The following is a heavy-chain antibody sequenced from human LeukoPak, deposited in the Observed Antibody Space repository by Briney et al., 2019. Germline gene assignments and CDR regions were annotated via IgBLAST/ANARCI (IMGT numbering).Heavy chain of an antibody. CDR2: FSGSFVGT. D-gene: IGHD6-19*01. Sequence: GGSLRLSCAASGFTFTSYAMSWVRQAPGKGLEWVSTFSGSFVGTYYADSVKGRFTISRDNSKNTLYLQMNSLRAEDTAVYYCARHLGGWSIAVADFDYWGQGTLVTVSS. J-gene: IGHJ4*02. CDR3: ARHLGGWSIAVADFDY. V-gene: IGHV3-23*01. CDR1: GFTFTSYA.